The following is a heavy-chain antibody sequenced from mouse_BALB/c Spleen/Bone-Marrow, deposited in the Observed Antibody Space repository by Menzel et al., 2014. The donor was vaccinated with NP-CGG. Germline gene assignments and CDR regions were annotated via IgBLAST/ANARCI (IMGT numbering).Heavy chain of an antibody. CDR3: ARLHDS. Sequence: VKVVESGTELAKPGASVKMSCKASGYTFTNYWMHWVKQRPGQGLVWIGYINPITDYTEYNQKFKDKATLTADKSSSTAYMQLSSLTSEDSAVYYCARLHDSWGQGTTLTVSS. CDR1: GYTFTNYW. CDR2: INPITDYT. V-gene: IGHV1-7*01. D-gene: IGHD2-12*01. J-gene: IGHJ2*01.